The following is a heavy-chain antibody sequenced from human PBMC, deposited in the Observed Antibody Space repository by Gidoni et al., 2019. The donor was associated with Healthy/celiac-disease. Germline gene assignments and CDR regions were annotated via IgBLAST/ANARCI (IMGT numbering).Heavy chain of an antibody. CDR1: GFTFSSYG. CDR3: AKDGYSGYEGYFDY. D-gene: IGHD5-12*01. J-gene: IGHJ4*02. CDR2: ISYDGSNK. Sequence: QVQLVESGGGVVQPGRSLRLSCAASGFTFSSYGMPWVRQAPGKGLEWVAVISYDGSNKYYADSVKGRFTISRDNSKNTLYLQMNSLRAEDTAVYYCAKDGYSGYEGYFDYWGQGTLVTVSS. V-gene: IGHV3-30*18.